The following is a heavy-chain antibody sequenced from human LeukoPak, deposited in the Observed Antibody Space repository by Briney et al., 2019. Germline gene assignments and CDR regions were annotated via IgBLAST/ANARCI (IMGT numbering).Heavy chain of an antibody. CDR3: ARISSSFNFDY. CDR1: GGSISSYY. Sequence: SETLSLTCPVSGGSISSYYWSWIRQPQGKGLEWIGYIYYSGSTNYNPSLKSRVTISVDTSKNQFSLKLSSVTAADTAVYYCARISSSFNFDYWGQGTLVTVSS. V-gene: IGHV4-59*01. J-gene: IGHJ4*02. D-gene: IGHD6-13*01. CDR2: IYYSGST.